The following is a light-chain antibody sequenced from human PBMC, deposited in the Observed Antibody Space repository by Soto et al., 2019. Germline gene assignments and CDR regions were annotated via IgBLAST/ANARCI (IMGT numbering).Light chain of an antibody. CDR3: QQYYSTPPLT. CDR1: QSVLYSSNNKNY. J-gene: IGKJ4*01. Sequence: DIVMTQSPDSLAVSLGERATINCKSSQSVLYSSNNKNYLAWYQQKPGQPPKLLIYWASTRESGVPDRFSGSGSGTDFTPPTSSLQAEDVAFYYCQQYYSTPPLTFGGGTKGEIK. CDR2: WAS. V-gene: IGKV4-1*01.